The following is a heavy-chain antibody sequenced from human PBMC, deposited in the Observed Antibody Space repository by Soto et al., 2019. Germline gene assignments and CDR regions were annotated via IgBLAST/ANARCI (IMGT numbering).Heavy chain of an antibody. CDR3: ARGGSSSRRTDY. CDR2: ISAYNANT. J-gene: IGHJ4*02. D-gene: IGHD6-6*01. CDR1: GYTFTSYG. Sequence: ASVKVSCKASGYTFTSYGMTWVRQAPGQGLEWMGWISAYNANTYYAQKLQGRVTMTTDTSTSTAYMELRSLKSDDTAVYYCARGGSSSRRTDYWGQGSLVTVSS. V-gene: IGHV1-18*01.